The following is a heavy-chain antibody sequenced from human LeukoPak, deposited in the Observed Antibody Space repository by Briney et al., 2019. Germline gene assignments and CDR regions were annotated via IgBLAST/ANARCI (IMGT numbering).Heavy chain of an antibody. CDR3: ARLHYYYYMDV. J-gene: IGHJ6*03. Sequence: PGGSLRLSCVASGFTFSRYWMHWVRHAPGKGLVWVSRINSDGRSTNYADSVKGRFTISRDNSKNTLYLQMNSLRAEDTAVYYCARLHYYYYMDVWGKGTTVTISS. CDR1: GFTFSRYW. V-gene: IGHV3-74*01. CDR2: INSDGRST.